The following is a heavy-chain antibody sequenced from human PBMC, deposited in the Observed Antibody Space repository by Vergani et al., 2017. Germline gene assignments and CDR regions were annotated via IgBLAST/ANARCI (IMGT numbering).Heavy chain of an antibody. CDR3: ARQKDYYMDV. V-gene: IGHV4-61*02. Sequence: QVQLQESGPRLVRPSQTLSLTCTVSGGSINTGAYYWSWIRQSAEKGLEWIGRFQGSGNSTYNPSLKSRVTISLDTSKNQFSLKLTSVTAADTAVYYCARQKDYYMDVWGKGATVTVS. CDR2: FQGSGNS. CDR1: GGSINTGAYY. J-gene: IGHJ6*03.